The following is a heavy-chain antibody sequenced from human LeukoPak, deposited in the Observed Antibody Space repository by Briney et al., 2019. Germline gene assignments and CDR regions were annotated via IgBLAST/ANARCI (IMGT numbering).Heavy chain of an antibody. D-gene: IGHD7-27*01. V-gene: IGHV4-59*01. J-gene: IGHJ4*02. CDR1: GDFITAYY. Sequence: TSETLSLTCTVSGDFITAYYWSWIRQPPGKGLEWIGYVYYSGSTEYNPSLRSRVTISLEMSKHQFTLNLSSVTAADTAVYYCATNTGTVFDYWGQGALVTVSS. CDR3: ATNTGTVFDY. CDR2: VYYSGST.